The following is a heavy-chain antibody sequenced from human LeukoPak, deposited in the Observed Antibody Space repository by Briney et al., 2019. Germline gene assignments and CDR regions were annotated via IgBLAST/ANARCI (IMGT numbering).Heavy chain of an antibody. J-gene: IGHJ4*02. Sequence: PGGSLRLSCAASGFTFSSYAMHWVRQAPGKGLEWVAVISYDGSNKYYADSVKGRFTISRDNAKNTLYLQMNSLRAEDTAIYYCGRVVTTSEDWGQGILVTVST. CDR1: GFTFSSYA. V-gene: IGHV3-30-3*01. D-gene: IGHD1-14*01. CDR2: ISYDGSNK. CDR3: GRVVTTSED.